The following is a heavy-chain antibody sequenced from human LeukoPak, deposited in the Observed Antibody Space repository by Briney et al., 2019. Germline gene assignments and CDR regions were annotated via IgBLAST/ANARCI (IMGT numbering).Heavy chain of an antibody. Sequence: GGSLRLSCVASGLTFSNYWMSWVRQAPGKGLEWVANIKEDGSEKYYVDSVKGRFTISRDNAKNSLYLQMNSLRAEDTAVYYCAREKYDYVWGSYRYRGQGTLVTVSS. V-gene: IGHV3-7*03. CDR3: AREKYDYVWGSYRY. CDR2: IKEDGSEK. CDR1: GLTFSNYW. D-gene: IGHD3-16*01. J-gene: IGHJ4*02.